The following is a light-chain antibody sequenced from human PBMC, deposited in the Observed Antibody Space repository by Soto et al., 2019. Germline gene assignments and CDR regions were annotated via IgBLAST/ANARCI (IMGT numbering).Light chain of an antibody. Sequence: QSVLTQPPSASGTPGQRVTISCSGSSSNIGSNYVYWYQQLPGTAPKLLIYKNDQRPSGVPARFSGSKSGTSASLAISGLRSEEEDDYYCAAWDDSLSGPVFGGGTQLTVL. CDR3: AAWDDSLSGPV. J-gene: IGLJ7*01. CDR1: SSNIGSNY. CDR2: KND. V-gene: IGLV1-47*01.